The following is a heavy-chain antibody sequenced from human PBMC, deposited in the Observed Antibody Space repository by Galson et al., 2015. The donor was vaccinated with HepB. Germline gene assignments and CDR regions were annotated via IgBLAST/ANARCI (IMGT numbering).Heavy chain of an antibody. D-gene: IGHD3-22*01. CDR2: IDSDGSNA. J-gene: IGHJ4*02. CDR1: GFTFSNYW. CDR3: ARDYYGVDY. Sequence: SLRLSCAASGFTFSNYWMHWVRHAPGKGLVWVSEIDSDGSNARYADSVKGRFTISRDNAKNTLYLQMSSLRAEDTAMYYCARDYYGVDYWGRGTLVTVSS. V-gene: IGHV3-74*01.